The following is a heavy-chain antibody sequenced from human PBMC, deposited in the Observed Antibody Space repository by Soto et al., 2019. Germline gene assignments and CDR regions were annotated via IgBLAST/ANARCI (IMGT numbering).Heavy chain of an antibody. V-gene: IGHV1-69*02. CDR2: IIPVLGVE. J-gene: IGHJ6*02. CDR1: GGSFSSYI. CDR3: AKSPNHGSANPYYYGMDV. Sequence: QVQLVQSGAEVKKPGSSVKVSCKASGGSFSSYIVSWVRQAPGQGLEWMGRIIPVLGVEYYAQKFQGRVTITADKSTRKAYMELSSLRSEDTAVYYCAKSPNHGSANPYYYGMDVWGLGTTVTVSS.